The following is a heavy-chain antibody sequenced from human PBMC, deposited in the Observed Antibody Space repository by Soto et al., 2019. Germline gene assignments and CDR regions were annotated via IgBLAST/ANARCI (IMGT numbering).Heavy chain of an antibody. D-gene: IGHD6-13*01. J-gene: IGHJ6*02. CDR2: IIPIFGTA. CDR1: GGTFSSYA. CDR3: ARGIRRIAAAGYYGMDV. Sequence: QVQLVQSGAEVKKPGSSVKVSCKASGGTFSSYAISWVRQAPGQGLEWMGGIIPIFGTANYAQKFQGRVTITADESTSTAYMELISLRSEDTAVYYCARGIRRIAAAGYYGMDVWGQGTTVTVSS. V-gene: IGHV1-69*01.